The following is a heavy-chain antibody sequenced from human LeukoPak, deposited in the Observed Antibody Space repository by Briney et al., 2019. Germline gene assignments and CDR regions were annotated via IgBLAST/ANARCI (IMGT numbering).Heavy chain of an antibody. Sequence: GGSLRLSCAASGFTVSSNYMSWVRQAPGKGLEWVSVIYSGGSTYYADSVKGRFTISRDNSKNTLYLQMNSLRAEDTAVYYCARSDYYDSTGYYPFDYWGQGTLVTVSS. J-gene: IGHJ4*02. D-gene: IGHD3-22*01. CDR1: GFTVSSNY. V-gene: IGHV3-53*01. CDR2: IYSGGST. CDR3: ARSDYYDSTGYYPFDY.